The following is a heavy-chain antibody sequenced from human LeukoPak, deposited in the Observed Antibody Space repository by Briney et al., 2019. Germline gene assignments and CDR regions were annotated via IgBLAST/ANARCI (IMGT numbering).Heavy chain of an antibody. CDR2: IIPIFGTA. J-gene: IGHJ1*01. CDR3: ARMGSYYDSSGYQGAEYFQH. CDR1: GYTFTSYG. Sequence: SVRVSCKASGYTFTSYGISWVRQAPGQGLEWMGGIIPIFGTANYAQKFQGRVTITTDESTSTAYMELSSLRSEDTAVYYCARMGSYYDSSGYQGAEYFQHWGQGTLVTVSS. D-gene: IGHD3-22*01. V-gene: IGHV1-69*05.